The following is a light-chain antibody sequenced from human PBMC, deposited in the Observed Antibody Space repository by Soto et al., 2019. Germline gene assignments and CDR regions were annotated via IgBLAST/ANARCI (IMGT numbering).Light chain of an antibody. Sequence: QSALTQPASVAGSPGQSITMSCTGTSSDVGAYNYVAWCQQYPGKAPKLTIYDVSNRPSGVSNRFSGSKSGNTASLTISGLQAEDEADYYCSSYATTNTPVFGTGTKVTVL. CDR3: SSYATTNTPV. CDR2: DVS. CDR1: SSDVGAYNY. V-gene: IGLV2-14*01. J-gene: IGLJ1*01.